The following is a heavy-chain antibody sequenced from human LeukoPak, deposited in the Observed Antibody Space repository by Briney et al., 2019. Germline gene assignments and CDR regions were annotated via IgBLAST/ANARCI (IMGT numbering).Heavy chain of an antibody. CDR2: INPNSGGP. CDR3: ARDVSAGGTNWFDP. V-gene: IGHV1-2*02. Sequence: ASVKVSFKASGYTSTGYYIHWVRQAPGQGLEWRGWINPNSGGPIYAQKFQGRVTMTRDTSISTAYREMSRLRSDDTAVYYCARDVSAGGTNWFDPWGQGTLVTVSS. CDR1: GYTSTGYY. D-gene: IGHD3-16*01. J-gene: IGHJ5*02.